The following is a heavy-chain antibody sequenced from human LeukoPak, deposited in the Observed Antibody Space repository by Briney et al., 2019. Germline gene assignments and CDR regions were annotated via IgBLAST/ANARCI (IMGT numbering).Heavy chain of an antibody. CDR3: ARHPYGDYYFDY. Sequence: SVKVSCKASGGTFSSYASSWVRQAPGQGLEWMGRIIPIFGTANYAQKFQGRVTITTDESTSTAYMELSSLRSEDTAVYYCARHPYGDYYFDYWGQGTLVTVSS. CDR1: GGTFSSYA. J-gene: IGHJ4*02. V-gene: IGHV1-69*05. D-gene: IGHD4-17*01. CDR2: IIPIFGTA.